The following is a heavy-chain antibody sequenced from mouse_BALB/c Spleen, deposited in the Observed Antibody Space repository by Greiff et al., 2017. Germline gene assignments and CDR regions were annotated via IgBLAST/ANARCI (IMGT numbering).Heavy chain of an antibody. V-gene: IGHV14-1*02. CDR3: ARSLLITAVVATG. D-gene: IGHD1-1*01. J-gene: IGHJ2*01. CDR1: GFNFNDYY. CDR2: IDPENGNT. Sequence: DVQLQESGAELVRPGALVKLSCKASGFNFNDYYMHWVKQRPEQGLEWIGWIDPENGNTIYDPKFQGKASITADTSSNTAYLQLSSLTSEDTAVYYCARSLLITAVVATGWGQGTTLTVSS.